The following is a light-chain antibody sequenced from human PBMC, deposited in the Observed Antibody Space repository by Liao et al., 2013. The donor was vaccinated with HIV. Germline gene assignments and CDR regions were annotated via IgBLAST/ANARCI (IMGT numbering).Light chain of an antibody. V-gene: IGLV3-21*01. Sequence: SYELTQPPSVSVAPGETAKITCGETNIASKSVQWYQQKPGQAPVLVIYYDRVRPSGIPERFSGSNSGNTATLTISETQPMDEADYYCQAWDSFSAVFGGGTKLTVL. CDR2: YDR. CDR3: QAWDSFSAV. CDR1: NIASKS. J-gene: IGLJ2*01.